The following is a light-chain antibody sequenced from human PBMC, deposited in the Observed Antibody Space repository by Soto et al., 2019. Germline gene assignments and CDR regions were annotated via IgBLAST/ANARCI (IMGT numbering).Light chain of an antibody. J-gene: IGKJ5*01. V-gene: IGKV1-27*01. Sequence: DIQMTQSPSSLSASVGDRVTITCRASQGISSFVAWYQQKPGKVPRLLISGASTLHSGVPSRFSGSGSGTDFTLTITSLQSEDVATYYCQKYSSVITFGQGTRLEIK. CDR1: QGISSF. CDR3: QKYSSVIT. CDR2: GAS.